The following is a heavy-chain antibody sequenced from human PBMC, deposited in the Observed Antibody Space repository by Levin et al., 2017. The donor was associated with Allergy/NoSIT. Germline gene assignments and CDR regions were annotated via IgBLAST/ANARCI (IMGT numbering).Heavy chain of an antibody. V-gene: IGHV3-21*01. CDR2: ISSSSSYI. CDR1: GFTFSSYS. D-gene: IGHD6-19*01. CDR3: ARDVPSQQWLRLMGAFDI. Sequence: GGSLRLSCAASGFTFSSYSMNWVRQAPGKGLEWVSSISSSSSYIYYADSVKGRFTISRDNAKNSLYLQMNSLRAEDTAVYYCARDVPSQQWLRLMGAFDIWGQGTMVTVSS. J-gene: IGHJ3*02.